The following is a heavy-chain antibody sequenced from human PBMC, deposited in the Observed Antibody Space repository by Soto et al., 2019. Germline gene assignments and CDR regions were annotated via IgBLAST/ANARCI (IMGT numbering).Heavy chain of an antibody. J-gene: IGHJ6*02. CDR2: INPNSGGT. Sequence: ASVKVSCKASGYTFTGYYMHWVRQAPGQGLEWMGWINPNSGGTNYAQKFQGWVTMTRDTSISTAYMELSRLRSDDTAVYYCARGMGVGYCSGCSCYSGGMDVWGQGTTVTVSS. D-gene: IGHD2-15*01. CDR3: ARGMGVGYCSGCSCYSGGMDV. CDR1: GYTFTGYY. V-gene: IGHV1-2*04.